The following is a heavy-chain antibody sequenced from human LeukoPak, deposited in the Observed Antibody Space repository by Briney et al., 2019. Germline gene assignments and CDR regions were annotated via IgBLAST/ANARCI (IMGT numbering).Heavy chain of an antibody. CDR2: IRYDGSNK. CDR3: VRVNTGMNSGSYHLDY. V-gene: IGHV3-30*02. D-gene: IGHD3-10*01. CDR1: GLTFSNYG. J-gene: IGHJ4*02. Sequence: GGSLRLSCVASGLTFSNYGMHWVRQSPGKGLEWVAFIRYDGSNKYYADSVKGRFTISRDNSKNTLSLQMNSLRAEDTALFYCVRVNTGMNSGSYHLDYWGQGTLVTVSS.